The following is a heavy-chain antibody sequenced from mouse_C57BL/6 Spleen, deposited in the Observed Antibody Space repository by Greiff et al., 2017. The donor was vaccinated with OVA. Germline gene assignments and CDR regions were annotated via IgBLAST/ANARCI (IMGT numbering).Heavy chain of an antibody. D-gene: IGHD3-1*01. CDR1: GFTFSSYA. V-gene: IGHV5-4*01. Sequence: EVKLVESGGGLVKPGGSLKLSCAASGFTFSSYAMSWVRQTPETRLEWVATISDGGSYTYYPDNVKGRFTISRDNAKNNLYLQMSHLKSEDTAMYYCARDRGDGDAMDYWGQGTSVTVSS. CDR2: ISDGGSYT. CDR3: ARDRGDGDAMDY. J-gene: IGHJ4*01.